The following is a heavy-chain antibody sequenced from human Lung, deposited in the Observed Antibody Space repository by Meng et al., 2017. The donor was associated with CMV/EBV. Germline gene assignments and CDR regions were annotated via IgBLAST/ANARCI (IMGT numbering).Heavy chain of an antibody. D-gene: IGHD3-10*01. V-gene: IGHV3-9*01. Sequence: SLKISCAASGFTFDDYSMHWVRQAPGKGLEWVSGISWNSANTGYADSVKGRFTISRDNGHNSLFLQMNSLRAEDTALYYCVKVGVGFGENWGQGTLVTVSS. CDR3: VKVGVGFGEN. J-gene: IGHJ4*02. CDR2: ISWNSANT. CDR1: GFTFDDYS.